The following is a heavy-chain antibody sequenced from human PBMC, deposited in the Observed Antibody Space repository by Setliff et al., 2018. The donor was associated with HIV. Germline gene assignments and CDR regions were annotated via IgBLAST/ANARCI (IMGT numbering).Heavy chain of an antibody. D-gene: IGHD2-15*01. CDR3: ASDIVGYMDV. CDR1: GGSISSYY. Sequence: KPSETLSLTCTVSGGSISSYYWSWIRQPPGKGLEWIGYIYYSGNTNYNPSLKSRVTISIDTSKNQFSLKLSSVTAADTAVYYCASDIVGYMDVWGNGTTVTVSS. J-gene: IGHJ6*03. CDR2: IYYSGNT. V-gene: IGHV4-59*01.